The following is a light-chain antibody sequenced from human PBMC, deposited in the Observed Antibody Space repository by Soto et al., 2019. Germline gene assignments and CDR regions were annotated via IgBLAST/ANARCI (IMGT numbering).Light chain of an antibody. CDR3: QQYGSSGT. V-gene: IGKV1-5*03. Sequence: QSPSTLSASVGDTVTISCRASQSFSSWLAWYQQKPGKAPKLLIYKASSLHSGVPSRFSGSGSGTEFTLTISSLQPDDFAVYYCQQYGSSGTFGQGTKVDIK. CDR2: KAS. J-gene: IGKJ1*01. CDR1: QSFSSW.